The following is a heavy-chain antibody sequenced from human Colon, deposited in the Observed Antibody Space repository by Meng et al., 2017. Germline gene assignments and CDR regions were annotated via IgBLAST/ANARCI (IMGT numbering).Heavy chain of an antibody. D-gene: IGHD6-19*01. CDR1: GGSFNGYY. CDR2: INHSGST. V-gene: IGHV4-34*01. Sequence: QVQVQQCGAGLLKPSETLSLTCAVYGGSFNGYYWTWIRQPPGKGLEWIGEINHSGSTNYNPSLKSRVTISVDTSKNQFSLKLSSVTAADTAVYYCARERLSSGWYGGRWFDPWGQGTLVTVSS. J-gene: IGHJ5*02. CDR3: ARERLSSGWYGGRWFDP.